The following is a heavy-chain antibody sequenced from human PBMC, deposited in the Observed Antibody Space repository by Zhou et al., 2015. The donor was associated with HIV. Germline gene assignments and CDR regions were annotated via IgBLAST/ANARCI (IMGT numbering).Heavy chain of an antibody. CDR1: GGTFSSYA. CDR2: IIPIFGTA. Sequence: QVQLVQSGAEVKKPGSSVKVSCKASGGTFSSYAISWVRQAPGQGLEWMGGIIPIFGTANYAQKFQGRVTITADESTSTAYMELSSLRSEDTAVYYCARGSIVVVVAAPVYYGMDVWGQGTTVTVSS. D-gene: IGHD2-15*01. V-gene: IGHV1-69*01. CDR3: ARGSIVVVVAAPVYYGMDV. J-gene: IGHJ6*02.